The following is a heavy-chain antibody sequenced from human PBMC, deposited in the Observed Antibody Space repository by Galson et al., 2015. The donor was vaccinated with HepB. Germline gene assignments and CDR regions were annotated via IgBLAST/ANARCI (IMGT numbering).Heavy chain of an antibody. Sequence: QSGAEVKKPGESLRISCKGSGYSFTSYWISWVRQMPGKGLEWMGRIDPSDSYTNYSPSFQGHVTISADKSISTAYLQWSSLKASDTAMYYWARDYGDYRRFDYWGQGTLVTVSS. V-gene: IGHV5-10-1*01. CDR1: GYSFTSYW. J-gene: IGHJ4*02. D-gene: IGHD4-17*01. CDR2: IDPSDSYT. CDR3: ARDYGDYRRFDY.